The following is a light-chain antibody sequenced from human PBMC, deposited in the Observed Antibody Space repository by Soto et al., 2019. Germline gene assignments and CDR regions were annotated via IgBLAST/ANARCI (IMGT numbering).Light chain of an antibody. CDR1: QGISSY. J-gene: IGKJ3*01. CDR3: QQLNSYPLT. Sequence: DIQLTQSPSLISASVGDRVNSTCRASQGISSYLAWYQQKPGKAPKLLIYAASTLQSGVPSRFSGSGSGTEFTLTISILQPEDFATYYCQQLNSYPLTFGPGTKVDIK. V-gene: IGKV1-9*01. CDR2: AAS.